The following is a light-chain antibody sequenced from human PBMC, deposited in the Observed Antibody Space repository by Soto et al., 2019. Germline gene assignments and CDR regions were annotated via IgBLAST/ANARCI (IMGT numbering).Light chain of an antibody. V-gene: IGLV2-14*01. CDR3: SSYTSSSTLFDV. CDR1: SSDVGGYNY. J-gene: IGLJ1*01. Sequence: QPVLTQPASVSGSPGQSITISCTGTSSDVGGYNYVSWYQQHPGKAPKLMIYDVSNRPSGVSNRFSGSKSGNTASLTISGLQAEDEADYYCSSYTSSSTLFDVFGTGTKLTVL. CDR2: DVS.